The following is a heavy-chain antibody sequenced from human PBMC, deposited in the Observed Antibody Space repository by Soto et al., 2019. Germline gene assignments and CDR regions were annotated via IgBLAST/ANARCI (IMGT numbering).Heavy chain of an antibody. CDR1: GFTFSSSW. Sequence: PGGSLRLSCAASGFTFSSSWMHWVRQAPGKGLVWVSRIYNDGSRTTYADSVKGRFTISRDNAKNTLYLQMNSLRADDTAVYYCAKSYCSGGSCLGYDAFDIWGQGSMVTV. CDR3: AKSYCSGGSCLGYDAFDI. J-gene: IGHJ3*02. CDR2: IYNDGSRT. V-gene: IGHV3-74*01. D-gene: IGHD2-15*01.